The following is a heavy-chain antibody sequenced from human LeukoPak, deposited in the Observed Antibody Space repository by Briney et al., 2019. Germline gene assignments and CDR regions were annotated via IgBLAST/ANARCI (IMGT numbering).Heavy chain of an antibody. V-gene: IGHV3-74*01. J-gene: IGHJ6*03. CDR1: RFTFSSYW. D-gene: IGHD2-2*02. CDR3: ARVGYCSSTSCYTGRYMDV. CDR2: MNSDGSST. Sequence: GGSLRLSCAASRFTFSSYWMHWVRQAPGKGLVWVSRMNSDGSSTNYADSVKGRFTISRDNAKNTLYLQMNSLRAEDTAVYYCARVGYCSSTSCYTGRYMDVWGKGTTVTVSS.